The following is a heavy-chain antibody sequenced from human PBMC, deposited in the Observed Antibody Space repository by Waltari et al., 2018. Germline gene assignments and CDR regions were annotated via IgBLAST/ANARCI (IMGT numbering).Heavy chain of an antibody. CDR3: ARDRGGAVTPTTPDY. J-gene: IGHJ4*02. V-gene: IGHV1-2*02. D-gene: IGHD4-4*01. CDR2: INPNSGGT. Sequence: VQLVQSGAEVKKPGESLKISCKGSGYTFTGYYMHWVRQAPGQGLEWMGWINPNSGGTNYAQKFQGRVTMTRDTSISTAYMELSRLRSDDTAVYYCARDRGGAVTPTTPDYWGQGTLVTVSS. CDR1: GYTFTGYY.